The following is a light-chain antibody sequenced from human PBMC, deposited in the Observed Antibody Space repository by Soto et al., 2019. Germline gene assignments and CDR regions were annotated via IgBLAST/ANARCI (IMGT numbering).Light chain of an antibody. V-gene: IGLV2-14*01. J-gene: IGLJ1*01. Sequence: QSALTQPASVSGSPRQSITISCTGASSDVGGYTYVSWYQQHPGKAPKLIIYEVNNRPSGVSHRFSGSKSGNTASLTISGLQAEDEADYYCSSYTSSSTLYVFGTGTKATVL. CDR1: SSDVGGYTY. CDR3: SSYTSSSTLYV. CDR2: EVN.